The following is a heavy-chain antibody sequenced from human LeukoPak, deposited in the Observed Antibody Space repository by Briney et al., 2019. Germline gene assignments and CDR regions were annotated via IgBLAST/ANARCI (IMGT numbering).Heavy chain of an antibody. CDR3: ARGANVLLWFGESYFDY. CDR2: IYSGGST. J-gene: IGHJ4*02. D-gene: IGHD3-10*01. CDR1: GFSVSSNY. Sequence: GGSLRLSCAASGFSVSSNYMSWVRQAPGKGLEWVSVIYSGGSTYYADSVKGRFTISRDNSKNTLYLQMNSLRAEDTAVYYCARGANVLLWFGESYFDYWGQGTLVTVSS. V-gene: IGHV3-53*01.